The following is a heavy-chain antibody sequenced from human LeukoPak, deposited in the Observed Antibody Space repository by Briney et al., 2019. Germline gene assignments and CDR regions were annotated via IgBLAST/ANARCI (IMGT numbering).Heavy chain of an antibody. CDR1: GFTFSSSV. V-gene: IGHV3-23*01. CDR3: AKGTKPVMTIPDY. J-gene: IGHJ4*02. Sequence: GGSLRLSCAASGFTFSSSVMTWVRQAPGKRLEWVSTISGSGDSIYYADSVKGRFTISRDNSKNTLYLQMSSLRAEDTAMYYCAKGTKPVMTIPDYWGQGILVTVSS. CDR2: ISGSGDSI. D-gene: IGHD1/OR15-1a*01.